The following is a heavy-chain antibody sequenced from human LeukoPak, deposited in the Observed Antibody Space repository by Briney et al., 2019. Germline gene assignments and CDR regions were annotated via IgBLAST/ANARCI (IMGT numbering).Heavy chain of an antibody. V-gene: IGHV4-4*02. CDR2: ISLTGLT. Sequence: SETLSLTCGVSGGSISDTNWWSWVRQPPGQGLEWIGEISLTGLTHYNPSLESRVTVSLDKSKNQLSLNLTSVTAADTAVYYCSRENGAFSPFGYWGQGTLVTVLS. CDR1: GGSISDTNW. J-gene: IGHJ4*02. CDR3: SRENGAFSPFGY. D-gene: IGHD2-8*01.